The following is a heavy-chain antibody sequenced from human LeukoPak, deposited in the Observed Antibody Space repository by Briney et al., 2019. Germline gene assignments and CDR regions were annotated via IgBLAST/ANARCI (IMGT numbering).Heavy chain of an antibody. CDR1: EFTFSTFW. J-gene: IGHJ3*02. CDR2: IKADGSVK. D-gene: IGHD2-21*01. CDR3: VRDSDYQRNSGGRYAHYDALDI. V-gene: IGHV3-7*01. Sequence: GGPLRLSCAASEFTFSTFWMSWVRQAPGKGLEWVANIKADGSVKHYVDSMEGRFSISRDNARSSLYLQMNSLRAEDTAVYYCVRDSDYQRNSGGRYAHYDALDIWGHGTMVTVSS.